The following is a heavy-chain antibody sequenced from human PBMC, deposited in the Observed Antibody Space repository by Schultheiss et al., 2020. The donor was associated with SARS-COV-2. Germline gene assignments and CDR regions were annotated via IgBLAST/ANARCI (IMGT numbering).Heavy chain of an antibody. Sequence: GGSLRLSCKGSGYSFASYWIGWVRQMPGKGLEWMGIIYPGDSDARYNPSFQGHVTISADKSINTAYLQWSSLKASDTAMYYCARHSGTWYIDYWGQGTLVTVSS. CDR1: GYSFASYW. CDR2: IYPGDSDA. CDR3: ARHSGTWYIDY. V-gene: IGHV5-51*01. J-gene: IGHJ4*02. D-gene: IGHD2-15*01.